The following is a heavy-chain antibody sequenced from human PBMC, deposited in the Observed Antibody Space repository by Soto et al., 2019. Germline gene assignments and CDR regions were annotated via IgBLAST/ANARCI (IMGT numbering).Heavy chain of an antibody. V-gene: IGHV1-69*01. J-gene: IGHJ6*02. Sequence: QVQLVQSGAEVKEPGSSVKVSCKASGGTFADFIMNWVRQTPGQGLEWMGGIVPMFGTATYAEKFKGRVTISATGSTSTAYMELTSLRSEDTAVYYCARNGTDSSSLSQYSGMDVWGQGTTVTVS. CDR3: ARNGTDSSSLSQYSGMDV. D-gene: IGHD6-6*01. CDR2: IVPMFGTA. CDR1: GGTFADFI.